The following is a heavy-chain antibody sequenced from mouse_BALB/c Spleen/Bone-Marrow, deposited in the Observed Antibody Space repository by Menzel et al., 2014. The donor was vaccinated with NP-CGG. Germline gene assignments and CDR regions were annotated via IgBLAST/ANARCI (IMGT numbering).Heavy chain of an antibody. CDR3: ARSGYYGSSYFDY. CDR2: INPYNGDT. Sequence: EVQLVESGPELVKPGASVKISCKASGYSFTGYFMNWVMQSHGKSLEWLGRINPYNGDTFYNQKFKGKATLTVDKSSSTAHMELRSLASEDSAVYYCARSGYYGSSYFDYWGQGTTLTVSS. V-gene: IGHV1-20*02. D-gene: IGHD1-1*01. CDR1: GYSFTGYF. J-gene: IGHJ2*01.